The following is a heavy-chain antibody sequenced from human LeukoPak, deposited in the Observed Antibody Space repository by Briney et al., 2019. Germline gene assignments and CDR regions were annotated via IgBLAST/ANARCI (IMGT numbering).Heavy chain of an antibody. D-gene: IGHD3-3*01. Sequence: PGGSLRLSCAASGFTFSSYSMNWVRQAPGKGLEWVSSISSSSSYIYYADSVKGRFTISRDNAKNSLYLQMNSLRAEDTAVYYCARASGSAGYYFDYWGQGTLVTVSS. V-gene: IGHV3-21*01. CDR3: ARASGSAGYYFDY. CDR1: GFTFSSYS. CDR2: ISSSSSYI. J-gene: IGHJ4*02.